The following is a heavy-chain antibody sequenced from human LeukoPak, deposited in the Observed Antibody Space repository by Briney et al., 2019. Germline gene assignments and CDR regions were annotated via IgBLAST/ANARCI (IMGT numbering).Heavy chain of an antibody. V-gene: IGHV4-61*02. J-gene: IGHJ4*02. CDR2: IYTSGST. CDR3: AREVTYCSSTSCYYFDY. D-gene: IGHD2-2*01. Sequence: SQTLSLTCTASGGSISSGSYYWSWIRQPAGKGLEWIGRIYTSGSTNCNPSLKSRVTISVDTSKNQFSLKLSSVTAADTAVYYCAREVTYCSSTSCYYFDYWGQGTLVTVSS. CDR1: GGSISSGSYY.